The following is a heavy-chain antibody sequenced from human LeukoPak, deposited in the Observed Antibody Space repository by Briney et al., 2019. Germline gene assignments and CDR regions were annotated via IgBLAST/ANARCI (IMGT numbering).Heavy chain of an antibody. CDR3: ARQISGNKDY. CDR2: IFYRESFSYGGIT. J-gene: IGHJ4*02. V-gene: IGHV4-59*04. D-gene: IGHD1/OR15-1a*01. CDR1: GVAISGYY. Sequence: SETLSLTCTVSGVAISGYYWIWIRQSPGRGLEYIGSIFYRESFSYGGITFYNPSLQSRVTISVDTSKNAFSLRLSSVTAADTAVYYCARQISGNKDYWGQGILVTVPS.